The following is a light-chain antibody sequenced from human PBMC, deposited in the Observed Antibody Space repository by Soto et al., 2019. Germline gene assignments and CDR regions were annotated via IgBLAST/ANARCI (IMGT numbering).Light chain of an antibody. Sequence: QSVLTQPGSVSGSPGQSITISCTGTSSDVGLYNYVSWYQQHPGKAPKVMIYEVTNRPSGVSTRFSGSKSGNTASLTISGLQAEDEAEYYCCSFTTGNTAYVFGTGTKV. CDR3: CSFTTGNTAYV. CDR1: SSDVGLYNY. CDR2: EVT. V-gene: IGLV2-14*01. J-gene: IGLJ1*01.